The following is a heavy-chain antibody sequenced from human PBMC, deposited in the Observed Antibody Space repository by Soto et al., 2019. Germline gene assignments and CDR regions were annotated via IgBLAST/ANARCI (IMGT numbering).Heavy chain of an antibody. CDR1: GFTFSSYW. Sequence: EVQLVESGGGLVQPGGSLRLSCAASGFTFSSYWMHWVRQAPGKGLVWVSRINSDGSSTSYADSVKGRFTISRDNAKNTLYLQMNSLRAEDTAVYYCASEYCSSTSCYGMDVWGQGTTVTVSS. CDR2: INSDGSST. CDR3: ASEYCSSTSCYGMDV. D-gene: IGHD2-2*01. J-gene: IGHJ6*02. V-gene: IGHV3-74*01.